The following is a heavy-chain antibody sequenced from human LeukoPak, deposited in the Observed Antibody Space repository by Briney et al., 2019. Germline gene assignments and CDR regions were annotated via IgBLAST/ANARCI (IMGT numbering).Heavy chain of an antibody. CDR3: ARVATTYCSGGSCSWVI. V-gene: IGHV1-69*13. Sequence: ASVKVSCKASGGTFSSYAISWVRQAPGQGLEWMGGIIPIFGTANYAQKFQGRVTITADESTSTASMEVSGLRSEDTAVYYCARVATTYCSGGSCSWVIWGQGTMVTVSS. D-gene: IGHD2-15*01. CDR2: IIPIFGTA. CDR1: GGTFSSYA. J-gene: IGHJ3*02.